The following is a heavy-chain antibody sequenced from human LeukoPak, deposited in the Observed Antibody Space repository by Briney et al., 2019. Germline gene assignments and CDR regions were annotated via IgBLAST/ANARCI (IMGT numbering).Heavy chain of an antibody. Sequence: SVKVSCKASGGTFSSYAISWVRLAPGQGLEWMGRIIPILGIANYAQKFQGRVTITADKSTSTAYMELSSLRSEDTAVYYCARDGGRGGLDAFDIWGQGTMVTVSS. CDR3: ARDGGRGGLDAFDI. CDR1: GGTFSSYA. D-gene: IGHD3-10*01. CDR2: IIPILGIA. V-gene: IGHV1-69*04. J-gene: IGHJ3*02.